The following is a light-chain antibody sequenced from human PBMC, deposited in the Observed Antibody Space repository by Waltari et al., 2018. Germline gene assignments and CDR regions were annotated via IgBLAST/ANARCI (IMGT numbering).Light chain of an antibody. CDR3: QQYDNLPFT. J-gene: IGKJ3*01. CDR2: DAS. CDR1: QDISNY. Sequence: DIPMTQYPSSLSASVGDRVTITCQASQDISNYLNWYQQKPEKAPKLLIYDASNLETGVPSRFSGSGSGTDFTFTISSLQPEDIATYYCQQYDNLPFTFGPGTKVDIK. V-gene: IGKV1-33*01.